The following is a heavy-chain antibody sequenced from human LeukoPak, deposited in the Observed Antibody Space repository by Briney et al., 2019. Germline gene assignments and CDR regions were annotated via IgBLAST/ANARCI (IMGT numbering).Heavy chain of an antibody. Sequence: GGSLRLSCAASGFNFSDFWMTWVRQAPGKGLEWVANIRQDGSDKYYVDSVKGRFTISRDNAKNSLYLQMNSLRDEDTAVYYCARDGGSAIPFDYWGQGTLVTVSS. J-gene: IGHJ4*02. CDR1: GFNFSDFW. CDR3: ARDGGSAIPFDY. V-gene: IGHV3-7*01. CDR2: IRQDGSDK.